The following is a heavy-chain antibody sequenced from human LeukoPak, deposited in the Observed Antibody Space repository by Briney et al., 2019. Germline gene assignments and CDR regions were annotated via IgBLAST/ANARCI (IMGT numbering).Heavy chain of an antibody. CDR2: IYYSGST. V-gene: IGHV4-39*01. D-gene: IGHD5-18*01. Sequence: PSETLSLTCIVSGGSISSSSYYWGWIRQPPGKGLEWIGSIYYSGSTHQNPSLKSRVTMSVDTPKNQFSLKLSSVTAADTAVYYCAVTSGYNYGHYFDYWGQGSLVTVSS. CDR3: AVTSGYNYGHYFDY. J-gene: IGHJ4*02. CDR1: GGSISSSSYY.